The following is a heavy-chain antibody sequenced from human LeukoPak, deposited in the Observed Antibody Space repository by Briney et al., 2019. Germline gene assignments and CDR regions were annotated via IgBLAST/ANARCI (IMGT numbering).Heavy chain of an antibody. CDR1: GGSINGYY. V-gene: IGHV4-59*01. Sequence: KSSETLSLTCTVSGGSINGYYWSWIRQPPGKGLEWVGYVYFGGSTKYNPSLESRLTVSVDTSKNQFSLKLSSETAADTAVYYCARSIAVAGTGIDYWGQGTLVTVSS. CDR2: VYFGGST. CDR3: ARSIAVAGTGIDY. J-gene: IGHJ4*02. D-gene: IGHD6-19*01.